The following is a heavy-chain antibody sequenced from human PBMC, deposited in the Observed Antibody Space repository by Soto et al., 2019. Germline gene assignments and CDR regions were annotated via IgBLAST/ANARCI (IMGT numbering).Heavy chain of an antibody. J-gene: IGHJ6*02. CDR2: ISYDGSNE. CDR1: GFTFSRYA. Sequence: QVQLVESGGGVVQPGRSLRLSCAASGFTFSRYAMHWVRQAAGKGLEWVAVISYDGSNEYHAGSVKGRFIISSDNSKNTLDLQMNSRRAEDTAVYYCARPPRSGWYPHYYYYGMDVWGQGTTVTVSS. D-gene: IGHD6-19*01. V-gene: IGHV3-30-3*01. CDR3: ARPPRSGWYPHYYYYGMDV.